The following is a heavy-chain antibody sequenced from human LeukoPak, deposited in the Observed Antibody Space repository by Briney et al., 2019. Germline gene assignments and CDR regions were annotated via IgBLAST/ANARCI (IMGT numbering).Heavy chain of an antibody. Sequence: GRSLRLSCAASGFTFSSYGMHWVRQAPREGLEWVAVISYDGSNKYYADSVKGRFTISRDNSKNTLYLQMNSLRAEDTAVYYCAKGFRRYSYGSFDYWGQGTLVTVSS. D-gene: IGHD5-18*01. V-gene: IGHV3-30*18. CDR3: AKGFRRYSYGSFDY. J-gene: IGHJ4*02. CDR1: GFTFSSYG. CDR2: ISYDGSNK.